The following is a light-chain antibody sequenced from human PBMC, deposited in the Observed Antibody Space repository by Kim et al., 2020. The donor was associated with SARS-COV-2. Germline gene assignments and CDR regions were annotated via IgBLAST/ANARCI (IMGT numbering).Light chain of an antibody. J-gene: IGLJ2*01. CDR1: SLRSYY. Sequence: SSELTQDSAVSVALGQTVRITCQGDSLRSYYATWYQQKPGQAPILVIYGKNNRPSGIPDRFSGSSSGHTASLTITGTQAGDEADYYCNSRDSNDNVVFGG. V-gene: IGLV3-19*01. CDR2: GKN. CDR3: NSRDSNDNVV.